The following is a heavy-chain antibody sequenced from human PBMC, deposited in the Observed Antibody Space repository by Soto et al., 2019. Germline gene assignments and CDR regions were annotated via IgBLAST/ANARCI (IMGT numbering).Heavy chain of an antibody. D-gene: IGHD5-18*01. J-gene: IGHJ4*02. CDR3: ATVILVDTAMGGYYFDY. CDR2: FDPEDGET. Sequence: GASVKVSCKVSGYTLTELSMHWVRQAPGKGLEWMGGFDPEDGETIYAQKFQGRVTMTEDTSTDTAYMELSSLRSEDTAVYYCATVILVDTAMGGYYFDYWGQGTLATVSS. CDR1: GYTLTELS. V-gene: IGHV1-24*01.